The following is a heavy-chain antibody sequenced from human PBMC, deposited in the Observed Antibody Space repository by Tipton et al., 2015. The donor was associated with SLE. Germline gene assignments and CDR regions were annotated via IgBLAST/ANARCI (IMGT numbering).Heavy chain of an antibody. CDR3: ARGSPYGDYYVY. V-gene: IGHV4-4*07. J-gene: IGHJ4*02. CDR2: IHTSGST. CDR1: GGSISSYY. Sequence: TLSLTCTVSGGSISSYYWSWIRPHAGKGLEWIGRIHTSGSTNYNPSLKSRVTISVDTSKNQFSLKLSPVTAADTAVYYCARGSPYGDYYVYWGQGTLVTVSS. D-gene: IGHD4-17*01.